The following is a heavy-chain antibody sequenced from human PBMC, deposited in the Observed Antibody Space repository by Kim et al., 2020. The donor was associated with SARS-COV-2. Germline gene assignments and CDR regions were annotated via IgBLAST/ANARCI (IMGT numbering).Heavy chain of an antibody. CDR2: IYYSGST. CDR3: ARDGGEWSSSWPFD. J-gene: IGHJ1*01. Sequence: SETLSLTCTVSGGSVSSGSYYWSWIRQPPGKGLEWIGYIYYSGSTNYNPSLKSRVTISVDTSKNQFSLKLSSVTAADTAVYYCARDGGEWSSSWPFDWG. CDR1: GGSVSSGSYY. V-gene: IGHV4-61*01. D-gene: IGHD6-13*01.